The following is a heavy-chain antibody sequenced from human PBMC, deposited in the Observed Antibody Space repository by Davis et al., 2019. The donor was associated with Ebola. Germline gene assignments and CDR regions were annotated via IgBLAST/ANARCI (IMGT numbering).Heavy chain of an antibody. CDR2: IKSKTDGGTT. CDR1: GFTFSNAW. CDR3: TTDPSGYDIYYYYGMDV. D-gene: IGHD5-12*01. V-gene: IGHV3-15*07. J-gene: IGHJ6*02. Sequence: GESLKISCAASGFTFSNAWMNWVRQAPGKGLEWVGRIKSKTDGGTTDYAAPVKGRFTISRDDSKNTLYLQMNSLKTEDTAVYYCTTDPSGYDIYYYYGMDVWGQGTTVTVSS.